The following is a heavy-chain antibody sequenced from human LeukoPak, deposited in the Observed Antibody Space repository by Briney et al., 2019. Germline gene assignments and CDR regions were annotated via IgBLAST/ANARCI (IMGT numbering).Heavy chain of an antibody. D-gene: IGHD6-13*01. CDR3: ARIAAPGNRRLNF. V-gene: IGHV1-8*01. CDR2: MDPNSGNT. CDR1: GYTFTTYD. Sequence: ASVKVSCKASGYTFTTYDINWVRQAAGQGLEWMGWMDPNSGNTGNAQKFQGRVTMTRNTSISTAYMELTSLTSEDTAVYFCARIAAPGNRRLNFWGQGTLVTVSS. J-gene: IGHJ4*02.